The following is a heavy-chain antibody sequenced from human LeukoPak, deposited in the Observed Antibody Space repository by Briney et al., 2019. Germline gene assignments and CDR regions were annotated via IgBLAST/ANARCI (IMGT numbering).Heavy chain of an antibody. D-gene: IGHD3-3*01. V-gene: IGHV4-34*01. CDR2: INHSGST. Sequence: SETLSLTCAVYGGSFSGYCWSWIRQPPGKGLEWIGEINHSGSTNYNPSLKSRVTISVDTSKNQFSLKLSSVTAADTAVYYCARGPFYYDFWSGYYTSSWFDPWGQGTLVTVSS. CDR3: ARGPFYYDFWSGYYTSSWFDP. J-gene: IGHJ5*02. CDR1: GGSFSGYC.